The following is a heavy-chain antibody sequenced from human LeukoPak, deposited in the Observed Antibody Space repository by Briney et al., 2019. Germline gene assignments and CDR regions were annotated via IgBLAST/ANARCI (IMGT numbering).Heavy chain of an antibody. D-gene: IGHD3-22*01. CDR2: IYPGDSDT. J-gene: IGHJ6*02. Sequence: GEYLKISCKGSGYSFTGYWIGWVRQLPGKGLEWMGIIYPGDSDTRYSPSFQGQVTISADKSISTAYLQWSSLKASDTAMYYCARLGDSSGYWIRGMDVWGQGTTVTVSS. V-gene: IGHV5-51*01. CDR3: ARLGDSSGYWIRGMDV. CDR1: GYSFTGYW.